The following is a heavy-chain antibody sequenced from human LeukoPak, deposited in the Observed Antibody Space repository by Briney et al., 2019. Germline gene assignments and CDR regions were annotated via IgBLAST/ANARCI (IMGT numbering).Heavy chain of an antibody. CDR2: ISSSSSYI. Sequence: PGGSLRLSCAASGFTFSSYAMSWVRQAPGKGLEWVSSISSSSSYIYYADSVKGRFTISRDNAKNSQYLQMNSLRAEDTAVYYCARGFLSIPDAFDIWGQGTMVTVSS. D-gene: IGHD2-21*01. CDR1: GFTFSSYA. CDR3: ARGFLSIPDAFDI. J-gene: IGHJ3*02. V-gene: IGHV3-21*01.